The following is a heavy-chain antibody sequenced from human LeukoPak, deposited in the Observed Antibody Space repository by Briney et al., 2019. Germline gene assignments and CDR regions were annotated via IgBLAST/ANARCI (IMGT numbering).Heavy chain of an antibody. CDR3: AGRGYSYGYDY. CDR2: IYYSGST. V-gene: IGHV4-59*01. D-gene: IGHD5-18*01. CDR1: GGSISSYY. Sequence: PSETLSLTCTVSGGSISSYYWSWIRQPPGKGLEWIGYIYYSGSTNYNPSLKSRVTISVDTSKNQFFLKLSSVTAADTAVYYCAGRGYSYGYDYWGQGTLVTVSS. J-gene: IGHJ4*02.